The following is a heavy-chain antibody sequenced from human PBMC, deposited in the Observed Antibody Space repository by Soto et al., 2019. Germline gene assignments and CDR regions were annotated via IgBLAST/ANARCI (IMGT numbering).Heavy chain of an antibody. CDR2: INQRGNA. V-gene: IGHV4-34*01. D-gene: IGHD3-9*01. CDR1: GGTFSGYY. J-gene: IGHJ4*02. Sequence: PSETLSLTCAVYGGTFSGYYWNWIRQPPGKGLEWIGKINQRGNANYNPSLQTRVTISLDKSKNQFSLKLNSVTAADSAVYFCARLEGLATISYYFDFWGPGALVTV. CDR3: ARLEGLATISYYFDF.